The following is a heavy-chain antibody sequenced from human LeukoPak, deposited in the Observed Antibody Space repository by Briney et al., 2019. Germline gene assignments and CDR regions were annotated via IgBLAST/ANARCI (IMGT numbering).Heavy chain of an antibody. J-gene: IGHJ4*02. Sequence: PGESLKISCQGSGYSFTSYWIGWVRQMPGKGLEWMGIIYPGDSDTRYSPSFQGQVTISADKSISTAYLQWSSLKASDTAMYYCARQRGYCSSTSCYDSPFDYWGQGTLVTVSS. CDR3: ARQRGYCSSTSCYDSPFDY. CDR2: IYPGDSDT. D-gene: IGHD2-2*01. V-gene: IGHV5-51*01. CDR1: GYSFTSYW.